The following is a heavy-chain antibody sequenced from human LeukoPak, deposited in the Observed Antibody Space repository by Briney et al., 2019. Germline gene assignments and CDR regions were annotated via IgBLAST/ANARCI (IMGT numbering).Heavy chain of an antibody. V-gene: IGHV3-73*01. CDR2: ITSKPNSYAA. CDR3: TGGSGWYSPDY. CDR1: GFTFSGSV. D-gene: IGHD6-19*01. Sequence: GGSLKLSCAASGFTFSGSVMHWVRQASGKGLEWVGRITSKPNSYAAVYAASVKGRFTISSDDSKNTAYLQMNSLKTEDTAVYYCTGGSGWYSPDYWGQGTLVTVSS. J-gene: IGHJ4*02.